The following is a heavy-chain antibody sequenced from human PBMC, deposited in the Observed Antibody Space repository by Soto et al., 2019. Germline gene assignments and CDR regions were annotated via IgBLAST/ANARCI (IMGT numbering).Heavy chain of an antibody. CDR1: GFTFSDYY. D-gene: IGHD4-17*01. CDR2: ISSSGSTI. J-gene: IGHJ4*02. Sequence: QVQLVESGGGLVKPGGSLRLSCAASGFTFSDYYMNWIRQAPGKGLEWVSFISSSGSTIYYADSVEGRFTISRDNAKNSLYLQMNSLRAEDTAVYYCARAIGMTTVTTRTVGYWGQGTLVTVSS. CDR3: ARAIGMTTVTTRTVGY. V-gene: IGHV3-11*01.